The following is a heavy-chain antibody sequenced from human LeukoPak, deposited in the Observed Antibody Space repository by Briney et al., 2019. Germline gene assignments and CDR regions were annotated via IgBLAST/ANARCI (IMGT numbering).Heavy chain of an antibody. Sequence: GGSLRLSCAASGFTFSIYSMHWVRQAPGKGLEWVAFIRYDGSNKYYADSVKGRFTISRDNSKNTLYLQMNSLRAEDTAVYYCAKEGYYYDSSGYESFDYWGQGTLVTVSS. V-gene: IGHV3-30*02. J-gene: IGHJ4*02. D-gene: IGHD3-22*01. CDR3: AKEGYYYDSSGYESFDY. CDR2: IRYDGSNK. CDR1: GFTFSIYS.